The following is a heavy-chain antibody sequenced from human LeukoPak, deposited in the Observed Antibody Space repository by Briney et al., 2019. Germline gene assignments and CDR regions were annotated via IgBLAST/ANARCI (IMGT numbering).Heavy chain of an antibody. CDR3: ARSSSGWYFQLDY. J-gene: IGHJ4*02. D-gene: IGHD6-19*01. Sequence: GGSLRLSCAASGFTFRSYSMNWVRQAPGKGLEWVSYISSSSSTIYYADSVKGRFTISRDNAKNSLYLQMNSLRDEDTAVYYCARSSSGWYFQLDYWGQGTLVTVSS. CDR1: GFTFRSYS. V-gene: IGHV3-48*02. CDR2: ISSSSSTI.